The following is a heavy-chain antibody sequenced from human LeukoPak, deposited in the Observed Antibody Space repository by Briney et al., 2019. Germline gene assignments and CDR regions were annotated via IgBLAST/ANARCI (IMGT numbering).Heavy chain of an antibody. CDR2: ISWNSGNI. CDR1: GFTFDDYA. J-gene: IGHJ6*03. CDR3: AKDAYGGATFFYYMDV. V-gene: IGHV3-9*01. D-gene: IGHD2/OR15-2a*01. Sequence: GGSLRLSCAGSGFTFDDYAMHWVRQTPGKGLEWVSGISWNSGNIAYADFVGGRFTISRDNAKNSLSLQMDSLSDEDTAVYYCAKDAYGGATFFYYMDVWGKGTTVTVSS.